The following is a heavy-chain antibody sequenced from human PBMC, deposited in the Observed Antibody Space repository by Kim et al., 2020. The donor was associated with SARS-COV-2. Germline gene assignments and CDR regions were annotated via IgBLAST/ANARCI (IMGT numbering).Heavy chain of an antibody. D-gene: IGHD3-10*01. CDR3: ARDFGSLAL. V-gene: IGHV3-7*01. Sequence: EKHDVGSVKGRFTIARDNAKNSLSLQMNSLRAEDTAVYYCARDFGSLALWGQGTLVTVSS. J-gene: IGHJ4*02. CDR2: EK.